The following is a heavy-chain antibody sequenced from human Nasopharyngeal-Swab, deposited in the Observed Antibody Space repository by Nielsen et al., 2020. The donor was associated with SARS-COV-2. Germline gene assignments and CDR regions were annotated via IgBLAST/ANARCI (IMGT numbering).Heavy chain of an antibody. J-gene: IGHJ6*02. V-gene: IGHV4-61*02. D-gene: IGHD2-15*01. CDR1: GGSISSGSYY. CDR3: ARDMMVVAATPSYYYYYGMDV. CDR2: IYTSGST. Sequence: SETLSLTCTVSGGSISSGSYYWSWIRQPAGKGLEWIGRIYTSGSTNYNPSPKSRVTISVDTSKNQFSLKLSSVTAADTAVYYCARDMMVVAATPSYYYYYGMDVWGQGTTVTVSS.